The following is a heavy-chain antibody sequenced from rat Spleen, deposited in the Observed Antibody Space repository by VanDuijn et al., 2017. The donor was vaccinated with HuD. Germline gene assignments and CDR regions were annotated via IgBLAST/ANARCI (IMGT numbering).Heavy chain of an antibody. D-gene: IGHD4-5*01. CDR2: ISSDGSRT. J-gene: IGHJ4*01. CDR3: ARHGRGKTTYYYVMDA. V-gene: IGHV5-7*01. CDR1: GFTFSDYN. Sequence: EVQLVESGGGLVQPGRSMKLSCAASGFTFSDYNMAWVRQAPKKGLEWVATISSDGSRTYYRDSVKGRFTISRDNAKSTLYLQMDSLRSEDTATDYCARHGRGKTTYYYVMDAWGQGTSVTVSS.